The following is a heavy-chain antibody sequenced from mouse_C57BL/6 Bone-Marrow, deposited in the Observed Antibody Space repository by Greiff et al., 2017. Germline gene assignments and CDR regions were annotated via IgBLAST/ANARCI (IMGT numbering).Heavy chain of an antibody. CDR1: GYTFTSYG. J-gene: IGHJ1*03. CDR2: IYPRSGNT. Sequence: QVQLQQSGAELARPGASVKLSCKASGYTFTSYGISWVKQRTGQGLEWIGEIYPRSGNTYYNEKFKGKATLTADKSSSTAYMELRILTSEDSAVYFCAREGLYWYFDVWGTGTTVTVSS. V-gene: IGHV1-81*01. D-gene: IGHD3-1*01. CDR3: AREGLYWYFDV.